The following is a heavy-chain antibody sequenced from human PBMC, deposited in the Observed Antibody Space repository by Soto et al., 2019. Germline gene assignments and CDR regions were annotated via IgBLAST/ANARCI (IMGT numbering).Heavy chain of an antibody. CDR2: IIPILGIA. CDR3: APARCSSTSCRDAFDI. V-gene: IGHV1-69*02. Sequence: QVQLVQSGAEVKKPGSSVKVSCKASGGTISSYTISWVRQAPGQGLEWMGRIIPILGIANYAQKFQGRVTITADKSTSTAYMELSSLRSEDTAVYYCAPARCSSTSCRDAFDIWGQGTMVTVSS. D-gene: IGHD2-2*01. J-gene: IGHJ3*02. CDR1: GGTISSYT.